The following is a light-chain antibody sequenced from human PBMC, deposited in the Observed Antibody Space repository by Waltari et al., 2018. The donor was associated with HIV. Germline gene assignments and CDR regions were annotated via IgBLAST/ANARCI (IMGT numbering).Light chain of an antibody. CDR2: QDR. CDR3: QAWDSGTAHVV. Sequence: SYELTQPPSVSVSPGQTASITCSGDKLGDKYACWYQQKPGQSPVLVIYQDRKRPAGIPARFSGSYSGNTATLTISGTQAMDEADYYCQAWDSGTAHVVFGGGTKLTVL. J-gene: IGLJ2*01. CDR1: KLGDKY. V-gene: IGLV3-1*01.